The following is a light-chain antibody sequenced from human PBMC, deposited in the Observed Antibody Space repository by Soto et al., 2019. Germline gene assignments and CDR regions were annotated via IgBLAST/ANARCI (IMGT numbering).Light chain of an antibody. CDR2: GAS. Sequence: EIILTQSPASLSVSPGERATLSCRASQSVNNNLAWYQQKPGQAPRLLIYGASTRATGIPGRFSGGGSGTDFTLTITRLEPEDFAVYYCQQYGSSLFTFGPGTKVDFK. CDR3: QQYGSSLFT. J-gene: IGKJ3*01. V-gene: IGKV3-20*01. CDR1: QSVNNN.